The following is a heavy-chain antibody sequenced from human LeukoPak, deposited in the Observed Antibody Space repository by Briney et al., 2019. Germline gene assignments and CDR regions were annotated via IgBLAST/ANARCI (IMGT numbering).Heavy chain of an antibody. CDR2: FSNGGTTT. J-gene: IGHJ4*02. D-gene: IGHD6-25*01. CDR3: ASEPRLLDH. Sequence: PGGSLRLSCAASGFTFSDNYMSWIRQAPGKGLEWVSYFSNGGTTTKYADSVEGRFTISRDNAKNFLYLQMNSLRAEDTAVYFCASEPRLLDHWGQGTLVTVSS. V-gene: IGHV3-11*04. CDR1: GFTFSDNY.